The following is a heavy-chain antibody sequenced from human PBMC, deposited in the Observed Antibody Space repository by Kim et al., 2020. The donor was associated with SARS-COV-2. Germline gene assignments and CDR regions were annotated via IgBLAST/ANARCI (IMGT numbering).Heavy chain of an antibody. V-gene: IGHV3-30*18. CDR1: GFVFSNYG. D-gene: IGHD2-15*01. CDR2: ISYDGSDS. J-gene: IGHJ6*02. CDR3: AKDRRIGCSNAVCSYGLDV. Sequence: GGSLRLSCAASGFVFSNYGVHWVRQAPGKGLEWVATISYDGSDSYHVDSVKGRFTISRDNSKNTLYLQMTSLRVEDTAIYYCAKDRRIGCSNAVCSYGLDVWGQGTTVTVSS.